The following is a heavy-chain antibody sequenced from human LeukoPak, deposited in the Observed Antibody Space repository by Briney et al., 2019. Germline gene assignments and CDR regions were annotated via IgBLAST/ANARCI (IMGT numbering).Heavy chain of an antibody. CDR2: IRYDGSNK. J-gene: IGHJ4*02. CDR1: GFTFSSYG. D-gene: IGHD2-2*01. V-gene: IGHV3-30*02. Sequence: PGGSLRLSCAASGFTFSSYGMHWVRQAPGKGLEWVAFIRYDGSNKYYADSVKGRFTIYRDNSKNTLYLQMNSLRAEDTAVYYCAKDMHCSSTSCHKGFDYWGQGTLVTVSS. CDR3: AKDMHCSSTSCHKGFDY.